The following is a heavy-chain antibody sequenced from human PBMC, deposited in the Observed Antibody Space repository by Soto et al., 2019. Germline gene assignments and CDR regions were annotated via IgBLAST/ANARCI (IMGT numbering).Heavy chain of an antibody. Sequence: AASVKVSCRASGGTFSSYAISWVRQAPGQGLEWMGGIIPIFGTANYAQKFQGRVTITADESTSTAYMELSSLRSEDTAVYYCARGSGDYYFDYWGQGTLVTVSS. CDR1: GGTFSSYA. CDR2: IIPIFGTA. J-gene: IGHJ4*02. V-gene: IGHV1-69*13. D-gene: IGHD4-17*01. CDR3: ARGSGDYYFDY.